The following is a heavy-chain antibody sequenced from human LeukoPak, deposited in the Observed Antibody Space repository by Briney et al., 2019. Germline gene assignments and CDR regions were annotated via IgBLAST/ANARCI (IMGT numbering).Heavy chain of an antibody. CDR2: IYYSGST. V-gene: IGHV4-39*01. Sequence: SETLSLTCTVSGGSISNSSYYWGWIRQPPGKGLEWIGSIYYSGSTYYNPSLKSRVTISVDTSKNQFSLKLSSVTAADTAVYYCARQPGGGFDYWGQGTLVTVSS. CDR1: GGSISNSSYY. CDR3: ARQPGGGFDY. D-gene: IGHD3-16*01. J-gene: IGHJ4*02.